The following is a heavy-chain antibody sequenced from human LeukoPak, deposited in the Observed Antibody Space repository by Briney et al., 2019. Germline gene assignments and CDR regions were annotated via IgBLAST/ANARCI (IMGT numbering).Heavy chain of an antibody. V-gene: IGHV3-30-3*02. CDR1: GFTFSNYT. J-gene: IGHJ4*02. CDR2: ISYDGSNK. Sequence: PGRSLRLSCAASGFTFSNYTIHWVRQAPGKGLEWVAVISYDGSNKYYADSVKGRFTISRDNSKNTLYLQMNSLRAEDTTVYYCAKIPDYSNTKPFDYWGQGTLVTVSS. D-gene: IGHD6-13*01. CDR3: AKIPDYSNTKPFDY.